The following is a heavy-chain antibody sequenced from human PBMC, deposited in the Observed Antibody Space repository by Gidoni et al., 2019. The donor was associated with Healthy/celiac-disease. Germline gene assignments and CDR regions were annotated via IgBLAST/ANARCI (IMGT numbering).Heavy chain of an antibody. CDR2: IYHSGNP. V-gene: IGHV4-38-2*02. CDR1: GYSISSGYY. Sequence: QVQLQESGPGLVKPSEPLSLTCTVSGYSISSGYYWGWIRQPPGKGLEGIGSIYHSGNPYYNPSLKSRVTRSVETSKNQFARKLSSVTAADTAVYYCARVDVVGATIPYYYYGMDVWGQGTTVTVSS. D-gene: IGHD1-26*01. CDR3: ARVDVVGATIPYYYYGMDV. J-gene: IGHJ6*02.